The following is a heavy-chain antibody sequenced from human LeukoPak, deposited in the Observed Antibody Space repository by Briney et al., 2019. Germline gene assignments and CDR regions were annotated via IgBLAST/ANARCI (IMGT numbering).Heavy chain of an antibody. V-gene: IGHV1-18*01. J-gene: IGHJ4*02. CDR3: ARDPRLRLGELFDY. CDR2: ISAYNGNT. D-gene: IGHD3-16*01. Sequence: ASVKVSCKASGYTFTSYGISWVRQAPGQGLEWMGWISAYNGNTNYAQKFQGRVTMTRDTSISTAYMELSRLRSDDTAVYYCARDPRLRLGELFDYWGQGTLVTVSS. CDR1: GYTFTSYG.